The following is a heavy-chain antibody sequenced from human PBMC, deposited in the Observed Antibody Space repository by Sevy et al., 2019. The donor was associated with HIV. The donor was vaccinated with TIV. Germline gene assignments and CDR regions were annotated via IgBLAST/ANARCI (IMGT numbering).Heavy chain of an antibody. CDR3: ARARPLYYYDSSGYYFDY. D-gene: IGHD3-22*01. CDR1: GGSISSYY. CDR2: IYYSGSI. Sequence: SETLSLTCTVSGGSISSYYWSWIRQPPGKGLEWIGYIYYSGSINYNPSLKSRVTISVDTSKNQFSLKLSSVTAADTAVYYCARARPLYYYDSSGYYFDYWGQGTLVTVSS. J-gene: IGHJ4*02. V-gene: IGHV4-59*01.